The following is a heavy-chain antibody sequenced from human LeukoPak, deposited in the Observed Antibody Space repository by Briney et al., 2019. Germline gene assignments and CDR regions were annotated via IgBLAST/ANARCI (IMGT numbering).Heavy chain of an antibody. CDR3: ARVSRLWWARDI. J-gene: IGHJ3*02. CDR2: IYYSGST. CDR1: GGSISSSGYY. D-gene: IGHD2-21*01. V-gene: IGHV4-39*01. Sequence: PSETLSLTCTVSGGSISSSGYYWGWIRQPPGKGLEWIGSIYYSGSTYYNPSLKSRVTISLDTSKNQFSLKLRSVTAADTAVYYCARVSRLWWARDIWGQGTMVTVSS.